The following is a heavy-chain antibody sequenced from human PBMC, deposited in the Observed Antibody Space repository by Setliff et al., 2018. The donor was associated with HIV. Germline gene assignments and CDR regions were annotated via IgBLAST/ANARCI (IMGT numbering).Heavy chain of an antibody. D-gene: IGHD3-9*01. J-gene: IGHJ3*02. CDR3: ARDPGIWGCYDSLRAFDI. Sequence: SETLSLTCSVSGGSISSSSYYGGWIRQPPGKGLEWIGSIYYSGSTYYNPSLKSRVTISVDTSKKQFTLKLSSVTAADTAVYYCARDPGIWGCYDSLRAFDIWGQGTMVTVSS. V-gene: IGHV4-39*06. CDR1: GGSISSSSYY. CDR2: IYYSGST.